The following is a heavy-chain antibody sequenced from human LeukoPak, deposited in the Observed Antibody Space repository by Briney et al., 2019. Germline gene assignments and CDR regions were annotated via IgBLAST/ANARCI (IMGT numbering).Heavy chain of an antibody. CDR3: APDHSTTL. CDR2: IDPNSGGT. J-gene: IGHJ4*02. Sequence: ASVKVSCKAAGHAFTYSNTHWVRRAPGQGLGWMGRIDPNSGGTRYAQKFQGRVTMTRDTAISTANMELSRLTSDDKAVYYYAPDHSTTLWGQGTLVTVSS. V-gene: IGHV1-2*06. D-gene: IGHD2-2*01. CDR1: GHAFTYSN.